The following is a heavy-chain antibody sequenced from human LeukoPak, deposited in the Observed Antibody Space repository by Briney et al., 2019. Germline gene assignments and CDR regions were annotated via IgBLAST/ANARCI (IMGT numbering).Heavy chain of an antibody. CDR3: ARGYYYDSSGYYQLDY. V-gene: IGHV1-69*01. Sequence: SVKVSCKASGGTFSSYAISWVRQAPGQGLEWMGGIIPIFGTANYAQKFQGRVTITADESTSTAYMELSSLRSEDTAVYYCARGYYYDSSGYYQLDYWGQGTLVTVSS. CDR1: GGTFSSYA. D-gene: IGHD3-22*01. J-gene: IGHJ4*02. CDR2: IIPIFGTA.